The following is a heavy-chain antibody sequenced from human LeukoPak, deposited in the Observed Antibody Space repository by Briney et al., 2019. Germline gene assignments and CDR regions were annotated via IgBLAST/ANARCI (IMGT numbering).Heavy chain of an antibody. V-gene: IGHV1-3*01. Sequence: ASVHVSCTASGYTFTSYAMHWVRQAPGQRLEWMGWINAGNGNTKYSQKFQGRVTITRDTSASTAYMELSSLRSEDTAVYYCARFRPYCSSTSCYRYWYFDLWGRGTLVTVSS. CDR3: ARFRPYCSSTSCYRYWYFDL. CDR2: INAGNGNT. CDR1: GYTFTSYA. D-gene: IGHD2-2*01. J-gene: IGHJ2*01.